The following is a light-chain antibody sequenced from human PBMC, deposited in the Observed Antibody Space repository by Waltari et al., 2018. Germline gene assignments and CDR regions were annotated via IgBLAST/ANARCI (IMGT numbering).Light chain of an antibody. CDR3: SSYAGSSKGV. CDR2: AVS. V-gene: IGLV2-23*02. J-gene: IGLJ2*01. CDR1: SSDVGTYKR. Sequence: QSALTQPASVSGSPGQSITISCTGTSSDVGTYKRVSWYQQHPGNAPKLMIYAVSKRPSGVSDRFSGSKSGDMASLTISGLQPEDEAEYFCSSYAGSSKGVFGGGTKVTVL.